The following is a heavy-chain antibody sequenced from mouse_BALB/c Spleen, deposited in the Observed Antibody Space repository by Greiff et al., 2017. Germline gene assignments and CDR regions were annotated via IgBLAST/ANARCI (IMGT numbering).Heavy chain of an antibody. J-gene: IGHJ1*01. Sequence: EVKLQESGPGLVKPSQSLSLTCTVTGYSITSDYAWNWIRQFPGNKLEWMGYISYSGSTSYNPSLKSRISITRDTSKNQFFLQLNSVTTEDTATYYCARFHYYGYLGYFDVWGAGTTVTVSS. D-gene: IGHD1-2*01. CDR2: ISYSGST. V-gene: IGHV3-2*02. CDR3: ARFHYYGYLGYFDV. CDR1: GYSITSDYA.